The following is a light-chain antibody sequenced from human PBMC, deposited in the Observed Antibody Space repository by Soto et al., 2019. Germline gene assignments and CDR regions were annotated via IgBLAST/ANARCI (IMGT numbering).Light chain of an antibody. CDR3: PAYTSSRTWV. CDR1: SSDVGSYNR. CDR2: EVT. V-gene: IGLV2-18*02. Sequence: QSVLTQPPSVSGSPGQSVTISCTGTSSDVGSYNRVSWYQQPPGTAPKLMIYEVTNRPSGVPNRFSASKSGNTASLTISGLQDEDESDYYCPAYTSSRTWVFGGGTKVTVL. J-gene: IGLJ3*02.